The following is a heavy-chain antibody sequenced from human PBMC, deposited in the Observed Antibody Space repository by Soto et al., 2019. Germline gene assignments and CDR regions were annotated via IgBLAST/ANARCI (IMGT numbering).Heavy chain of an antibody. J-gene: IGHJ6*02. CDR2: INHSGST. Sequence: TLSVTCAVYGGSFSGYYWSWIRQPPGKGLEWIGEINHSGSTNYNPSLKSRVTISIDTSKNQFSLKVGSVTAADTAVYYCASSSLYGMDVWGQGTTVTVSS. CDR1: GGSFSGYY. CDR3: ASSSLYGMDV. V-gene: IGHV4-34*01.